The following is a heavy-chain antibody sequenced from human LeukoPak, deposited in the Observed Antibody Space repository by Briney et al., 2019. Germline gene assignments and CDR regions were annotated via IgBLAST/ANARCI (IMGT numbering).Heavy chain of an antibody. V-gene: IGHV4-31*03. CDR3: ARAGYSYGFSGNWWFDP. Sequence: SQTLSLTCTVSGGSISSGGYYWSWIRQHPGKGLEWIGYIYYSGSTYYNPSLKSRVTISVDTSKNQFSLKLSSVTAADTAVYYCARAGYSYGFSGNWWFDPWGQGTLVTVSS. J-gene: IGHJ5*02. CDR1: GGSISSGGYY. CDR2: IYYSGST. D-gene: IGHD5-18*01.